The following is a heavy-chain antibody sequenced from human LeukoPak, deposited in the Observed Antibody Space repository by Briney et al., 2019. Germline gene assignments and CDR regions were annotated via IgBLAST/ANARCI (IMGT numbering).Heavy chain of an antibody. J-gene: IGHJ6*02. Sequence: SVKVSCKASGGTFSSYAISWVRQAPGQGLEWMGRIIPILGIANYAQKFQGRVTITADKSASTAYMELSSLRSEDTAVYYCARGGLYCSSTSCYSPGGATVMDVWGQGTTVTVSS. V-gene: IGHV1-69*04. CDR2: IIPILGIA. D-gene: IGHD2-2*01. CDR3: ARGGLYCSSTSCYSPGGATVMDV. CDR1: GGTFSSYA.